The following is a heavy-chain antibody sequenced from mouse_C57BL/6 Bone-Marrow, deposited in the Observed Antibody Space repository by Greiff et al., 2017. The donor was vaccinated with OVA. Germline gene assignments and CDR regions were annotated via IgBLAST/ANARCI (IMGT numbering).Heavy chain of an antibody. Sequence: QVQLQQSGAELVKPGASVKISCKASGYAFSSYWMNWVKQRPGKGLEWIGQIYPGDGDTNYNGKFKGKATLTADKSSSTAYMQLSSLTSEDSAVYFCARWVLRSYFDYWGQGTTRTVSS. J-gene: IGHJ2*01. V-gene: IGHV1-80*01. CDR3: ARWVLRSYFDY. CDR1: GYAFSSYW. CDR2: IYPGDGDT. D-gene: IGHD1-1*01.